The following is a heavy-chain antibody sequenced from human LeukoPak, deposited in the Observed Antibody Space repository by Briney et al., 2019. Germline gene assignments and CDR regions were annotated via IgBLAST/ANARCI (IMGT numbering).Heavy chain of an antibody. CDR3: ARDMGSGSFALDY. J-gene: IGHJ4*02. D-gene: IGHD1-26*01. Sequence: GGSLRLSCAASGFTFSDYYMSWIRQAPGKGLEWVSYISSSGSTIYYADSVKGRFTISRDNPKNTLYLQMNSLKSDEDTAVYHCARDMGSGSFALDYWGQGTLVTVSP. V-gene: IGHV3-11*04. CDR1: GFTFSDYY. CDR2: ISSSGSTI.